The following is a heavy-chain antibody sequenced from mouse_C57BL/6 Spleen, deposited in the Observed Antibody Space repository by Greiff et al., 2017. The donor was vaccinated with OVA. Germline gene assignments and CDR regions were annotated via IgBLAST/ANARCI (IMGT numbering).Heavy chain of an antibody. D-gene: IGHD1-1*01. Sequence: VQLKQPGAELVKPGASVTLSCKASGYTFTSYWMHWVKQRPGRGLEWIGRIDPNSGGTKYNEKFKSKATLTVDKPSSTAYMQLSSLTSEDSAVYYCARETTVVAGAMDYWGQGTSVTVSS. CDR2: IDPNSGGT. CDR3: ARETTVVAGAMDY. J-gene: IGHJ4*01. CDR1: GYTFTSYW. V-gene: IGHV1-72*01.